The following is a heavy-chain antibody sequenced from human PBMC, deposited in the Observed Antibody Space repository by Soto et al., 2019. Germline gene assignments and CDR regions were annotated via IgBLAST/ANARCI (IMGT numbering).Heavy chain of an antibody. Sequence: PSETLSLTCTVSGGSISSYYWSWIRQPPGKGLEWIGYIYYSGSTNYNPSLKSRVTISVDTSKNQFSLKLSSVTAADTAVYYCARAPYSDCRMPPRNGVCYTPYYYYMDVWGKGTTVTVSS. J-gene: IGHJ6*03. CDR1: GGSISSYY. V-gene: IGHV4-59*01. D-gene: IGHD2-8*01. CDR3: ARAPYSDCRMPPRNGVCYTPYYYYMDV. CDR2: IYYSGST.